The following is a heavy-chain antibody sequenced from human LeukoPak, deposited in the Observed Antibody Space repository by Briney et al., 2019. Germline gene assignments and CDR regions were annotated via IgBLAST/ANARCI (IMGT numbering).Heavy chain of an antibody. Sequence: SETLSLTCTVSGGSISSYYWSWIRQPPGKVLEWIGYISYSGRTNYNPSLKSRVTISVDTSKNQFSLKLSSVTAAATAVYYCARPLAAAPLRWFDPWDQGTLVTVSS. D-gene: IGHD6-13*01. CDR2: ISYSGRT. CDR1: GGSISSYY. CDR3: ARPLAAAPLRWFDP. J-gene: IGHJ5*02. V-gene: IGHV4-59*08.